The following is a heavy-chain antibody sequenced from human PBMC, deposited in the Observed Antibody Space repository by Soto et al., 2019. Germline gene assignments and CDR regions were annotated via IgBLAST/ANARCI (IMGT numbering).Heavy chain of an antibody. CDR3: AKTLYGDNVDY. Sequence: ASVKVSCKSSGYTFTSYAMHWVRQAPGQRLEWMGWMNPNSGNTGYAQKFQGRVTMTRNTSISTAYMELSSLRSEDTAVYYCAKTLYGDNVDYWGQGTLVTVSS. D-gene: IGHD4-17*01. V-gene: IGHV1-8*02. CDR1: GYTFTSYA. J-gene: IGHJ4*02. CDR2: MNPNSGNT.